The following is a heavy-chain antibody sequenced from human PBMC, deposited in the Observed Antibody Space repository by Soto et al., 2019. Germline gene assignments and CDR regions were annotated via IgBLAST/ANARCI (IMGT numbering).Heavy chain of an antibody. CDR3: AIKIGGITMVRGLNWFDP. V-gene: IGHV4-34*01. CDR1: GGSFSGYY. CDR2: INHSGST. Sequence: QVQLQQWGAGLLKPSETLSLTCAVYGGSFSGYYWSWIRQPPGKGLEWIGEINHSGSTNYNPSLKSRVTLSVEPSKTQVSLKLSSVTSADTAVYYCAIKIGGITMVRGLNWFDPWGQGTLVTVSS. D-gene: IGHD3-10*01. J-gene: IGHJ5*02.